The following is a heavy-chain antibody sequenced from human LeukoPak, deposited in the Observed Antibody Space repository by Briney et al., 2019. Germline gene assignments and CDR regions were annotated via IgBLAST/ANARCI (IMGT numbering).Heavy chain of an antibody. Sequence: GESLKISCKGSGYSFTSYWIGWVRQMPGKGQEWMGIIYPGDSDTRYSPSFQGQVTISADKSISTAYLQWSSLKASDTAMYYCARRVYGSGSYYNISVNNWFDPWGQGTLVTVSS. V-gene: IGHV5-51*01. CDR3: ARRVYGSGSYYNISVNNWFDP. CDR1: GYSFTSYW. D-gene: IGHD3-10*01. CDR2: IYPGDSDT. J-gene: IGHJ5*02.